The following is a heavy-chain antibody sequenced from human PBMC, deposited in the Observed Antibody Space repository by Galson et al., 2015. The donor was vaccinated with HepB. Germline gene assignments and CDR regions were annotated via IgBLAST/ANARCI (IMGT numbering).Heavy chain of an antibody. Sequence: SLRLSCAASGFTFSYYWMSWVRQAPGKGLEWVARIKQDGSEKCYVDSVKGRFTISRDNAKNSLYLQMNSLRVDDTAVYYCATAKFSSWEHWGQGTLVTVSS. CDR1: GFTFSYYW. V-gene: IGHV3-7*01. CDR3: ATAKFSSWEH. D-gene: IGHD6-13*01. CDR2: IKQDGSEK. J-gene: IGHJ4*02.